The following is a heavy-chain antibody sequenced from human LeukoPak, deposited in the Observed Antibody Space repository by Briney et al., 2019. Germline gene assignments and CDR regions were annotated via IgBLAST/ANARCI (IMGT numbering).Heavy chain of an antibody. J-gene: IGHJ3*02. CDR3: ARWGWAFDI. CDR1: GGSISSYY. Sequence: KASETLSLTCTVSGGSISSYYWSWIRQPPGKGLEWIGYIYYSGSTNYNPSLKSRVTISVDTSKNQFSLKLSSVPAADTAVYYCARWGWAFDIWGQGTMVTVSS. CDR2: IYYSGST. D-gene: IGHD7-27*01. V-gene: IGHV4-59*01.